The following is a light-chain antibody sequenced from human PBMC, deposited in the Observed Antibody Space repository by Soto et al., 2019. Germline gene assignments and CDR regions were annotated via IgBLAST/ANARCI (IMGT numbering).Light chain of an antibody. Sequence: DIQMTQSPSFLSASVGDRVTITCRASQTLKIYLNWYQQKPGKAPKLLIYAASTLQSGVPSRFSGSGSETDFTLTISGLESEDCAIYYCQQGFSFPTFGQGTKVEIK. CDR1: QTLKIY. CDR3: QQGFSFPT. V-gene: IGKV1-39*01. J-gene: IGKJ1*01. CDR2: AAS.